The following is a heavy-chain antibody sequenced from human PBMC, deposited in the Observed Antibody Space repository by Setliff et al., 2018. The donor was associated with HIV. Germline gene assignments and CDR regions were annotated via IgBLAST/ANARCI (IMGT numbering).Heavy chain of an antibody. D-gene: IGHD6-13*01. V-gene: IGHV4-59*01. CDR3: ARDRPSSSWYFNAFDI. Sequence: SETLSLTCTVSGVSISTYYWSWIRQPPGKRMEWIGYIYYSWSTNYNPSLKSRVTISVDTSKNQFSLKLTSVTAADTAVYYCARDRPSSSWYFNAFDIWGQGTMVTVSS. J-gene: IGHJ3*02. CDR1: GVSISTYY. CDR2: IYYSWST.